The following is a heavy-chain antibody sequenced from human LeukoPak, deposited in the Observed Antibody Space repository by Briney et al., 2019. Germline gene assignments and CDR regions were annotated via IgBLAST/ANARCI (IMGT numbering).Heavy chain of an antibody. CDR1: GGSISPHS. V-gene: IGHV4-59*11. CDR2: IFYIGHT. D-gene: IGHD2-15*01. CDR3: ARGPRRYCSGGSCLIPRHRGEYYFDY. Sequence: SETLSLTCTVSGGSISPHSWSWIRQPPGKGLEWIGYIFYIGHTNYNPSLKSRVTISLDTSKNQFSLKLSSVTAADTAVYYCARGPRRYCSGGSCLIPRHRGEYYFDYWGQGTLVTVSS. J-gene: IGHJ4*02.